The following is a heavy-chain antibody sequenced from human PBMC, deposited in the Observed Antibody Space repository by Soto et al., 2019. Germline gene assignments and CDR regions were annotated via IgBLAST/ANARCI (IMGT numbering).Heavy chain of an antibody. J-gene: IGHJ6*03. V-gene: IGHV4-39*01. D-gene: IGHD2-15*01. Sequence: PSETLSLTCTVSGGSISSSSYYWGWIRQPPGRGLEWIGTIYYSGSTYYNPSLKSRVTISVDTSKNQFSLKLSSVTAADTAVYYCARHRPCSGGSCYFAPYYYYYYMDVWGKGTTVTVSS. CDR2: IYYSGST. CDR1: GGSISSSSYY. CDR3: ARHRPCSGGSCYFAPYYYYYYMDV.